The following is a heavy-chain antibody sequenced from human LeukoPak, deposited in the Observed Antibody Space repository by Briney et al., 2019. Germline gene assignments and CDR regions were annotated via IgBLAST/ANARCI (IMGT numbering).Heavy chain of an antibody. Sequence: GGSLRLSCAASGFTFSSYAMSWVRQAPGKGLEWVSAISGSGGSTHYADSVKGRFTISRDNSKNTLYLQMNSLRAEDTAVYYCAKSPPNYYDSSGPLDAFDIWGQGTMVTVSS. J-gene: IGHJ3*02. CDR3: AKSPPNYYDSSGPLDAFDI. CDR1: GFTFSSYA. D-gene: IGHD3-22*01. V-gene: IGHV3-23*01. CDR2: ISGSGGST.